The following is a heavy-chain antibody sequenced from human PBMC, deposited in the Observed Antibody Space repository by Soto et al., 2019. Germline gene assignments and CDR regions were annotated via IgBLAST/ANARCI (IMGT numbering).Heavy chain of an antibody. J-gene: IGHJ4*02. CDR1: GFTFSNAW. Sequence: EVQLVESGGGLVKPGGSVRLSCEVSGFTFSNAWMNWVRQAPGKGLEWVGRIKKKADGGTTDHAAPVKGRFTISRDDSKNTVYLQMNSLQTEDTAVHYCTTVNIYKFESSGYYYWGQGTLVTVSS. V-gene: IGHV3-15*01. CDR2: IKKKADGGTT. D-gene: IGHD3-22*01. CDR3: TTVNIYKFESSGYYY.